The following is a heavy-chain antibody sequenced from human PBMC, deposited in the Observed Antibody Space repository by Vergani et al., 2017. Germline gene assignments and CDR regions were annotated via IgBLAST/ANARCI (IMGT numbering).Heavy chain of an antibody. Sequence: QVQLVQSGAEVKTPGASVKVSCKASGYTFTSYDIHWVRQATGQGLEWMGWMNPNSGNTGYAQKFQGRVTMTRNTSISTAYMELSSLRSEDTAVYYCARARVIAAAGRSPEWIDPWGQGTLVTVSS. D-gene: IGHD6-13*01. J-gene: IGHJ5*02. V-gene: IGHV1-8*01. CDR2: MNPNSGNT. CDR1: GYTFTSYD. CDR3: ARARVIAAAGRSPEWIDP.